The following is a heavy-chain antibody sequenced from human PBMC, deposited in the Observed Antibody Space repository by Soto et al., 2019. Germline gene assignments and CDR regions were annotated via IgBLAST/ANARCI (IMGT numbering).Heavy chain of an antibody. V-gene: IGHV3-23*01. CDR2: ISAGGSDT. CDR3: ASVPIWCGSSSCYTEGFDS. J-gene: IGHJ4*02. CDR1: GFFFSDYA. Sequence: EVQLLDSGGGWVQPGVSLTLSCVASGFFFSDYAVSGVLQAPGKGLEWVSAISAGGSDTYYADSVKGRFTVYRVNSKNTLYLQMNTLRAEDTAIYYCASVPIWCGSSSCYTEGFDSWGQGTLVTVSS. D-gene: IGHD2-2*01.